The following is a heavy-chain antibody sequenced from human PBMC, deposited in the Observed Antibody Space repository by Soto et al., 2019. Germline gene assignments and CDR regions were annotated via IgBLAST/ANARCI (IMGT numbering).Heavy chain of an antibody. V-gene: IGHV4-59*01. J-gene: IGHJ4*02. D-gene: IGHD4-17*01. CDR1: GGSISSYY. CDR2: IYYSGST. Sequence: PSETLSLTCTVSGGSISSYYWSWIRQPPGKGLEWIGYIYYSGSTNYNPSLKSRVTISVDTSKNQFSLKLSSVTAADTVVYYCAREWNDYGDFTLDYWGQGTLVTVSS. CDR3: AREWNDYGDFTLDY.